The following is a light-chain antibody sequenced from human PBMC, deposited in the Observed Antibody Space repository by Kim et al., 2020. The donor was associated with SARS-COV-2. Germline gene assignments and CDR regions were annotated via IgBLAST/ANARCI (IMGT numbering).Light chain of an antibody. Sequence: ISGWLAWYQQKPGKPPKLLIYAASTLHSGVPSRFSGSGSGTDFTLTITSLQPDDSATYYCQQAKTFPITFGQGTRLEIK. CDR3: QQAKTFPIT. CDR2: AAS. CDR1: ISGW. J-gene: IGKJ5*01. V-gene: IGKV1-12*01.